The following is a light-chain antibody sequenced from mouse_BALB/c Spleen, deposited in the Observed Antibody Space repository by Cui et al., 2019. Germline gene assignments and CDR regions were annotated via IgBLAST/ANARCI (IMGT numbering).Light chain of an antibody. J-gene: IGKJ5*01. CDR2: SAS. CDR3: QQYNSYPPT. V-gene: IGKV6-15*01. Sequence: DIVMTQSQKFMSTSVGDRVSVTCKASQNVGTNVAWYQQKPGQSPKALIYSASYRYSGVPDRFTGSGSGTDFTLTISNVQSEDLAEYFCQQYNSYPPTFGAGTKLELK. CDR1: QNVGTN.